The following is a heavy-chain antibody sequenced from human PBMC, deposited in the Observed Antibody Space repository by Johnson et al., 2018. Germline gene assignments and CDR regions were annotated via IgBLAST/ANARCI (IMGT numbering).Heavy chain of an antibody. D-gene: IGHD1-26*01. CDR3: ARDTELQSHDYYYDYYMDV. Sequence: EVQLVESGGGLVKPGGSLRLSYAASGFTFSSYNMNWVRQAPGKGLEWVSSISSSSSTIYYADSVKGRFTISSDNAKNSLYLQMNSLRAEDTAVYYCARDTELQSHDYYYDYYMDVWGKGTMVTVSS. J-gene: IGHJ6*03. CDR2: ISSSSSTI. V-gene: IGHV3-48*01. CDR1: GFTFSSYN.